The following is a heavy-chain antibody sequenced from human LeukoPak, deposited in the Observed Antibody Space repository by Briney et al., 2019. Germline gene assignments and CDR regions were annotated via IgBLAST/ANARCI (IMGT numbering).Heavy chain of an antibody. D-gene: IGHD3-3*01. J-gene: IGHJ6*01. CDR2: IRYYGSNK. CDR3: ARGYGYDDD. Sequence: GGTLSLTCTVSGFSFSSYGMYWVRQDPPKGLEGVAFIRYYGSNKYYDDSVKSRFTISRDTSKNTLYLQMNTLIAADTAGYYFARGYGYDDDWGQETMLIVAS. CDR1: GFSFSSYG. V-gene: IGHV3-30*02.